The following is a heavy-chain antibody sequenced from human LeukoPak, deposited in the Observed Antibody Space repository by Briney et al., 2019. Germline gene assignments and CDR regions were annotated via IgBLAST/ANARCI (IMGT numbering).Heavy chain of an antibody. CDR3: ARHLYSGNWYAHDY. V-gene: IGHV5-51*01. CDR2: IYPGDSDT. Sequence: GESLNISCKGSGYSFTSYWIAWVRQMPGKGLEWMGIIYPGDSDTRYSPSFQGQVTISADKSISTAYLQWRSLKASDTAMYYCARHLYSGNWYAHDYWGQGTLVTVSS. D-gene: IGHD6-13*01. J-gene: IGHJ4*02. CDR1: GYSFTSYW.